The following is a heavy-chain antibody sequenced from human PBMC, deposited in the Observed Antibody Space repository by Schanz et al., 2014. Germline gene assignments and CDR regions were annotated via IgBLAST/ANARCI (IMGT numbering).Heavy chain of an antibody. Sequence: EVQLVESGGGLVQPGGSLRLSCAASGFPFNEYGMLWVRQAPGKGLEWVSSISWNSGSIDYADSVKGRFTISRDNAKNSLFLQMNSLSAEDTAVYYCAKVAPAATYLDSWGLGTLVAVSS. CDR1: GFPFNEYG. CDR2: ISWNSGSI. CDR3: AKVAPAATYLDS. J-gene: IGHJ4*02. V-gene: IGHV3-9*01. D-gene: IGHD2-2*01.